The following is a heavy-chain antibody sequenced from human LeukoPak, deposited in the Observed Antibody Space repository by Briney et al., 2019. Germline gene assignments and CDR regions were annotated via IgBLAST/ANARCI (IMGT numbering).Heavy chain of an antibody. CDR2: INHSGST. Sequence: SETLSLTCAVYGGSFSGYYWSWIRQPPGKGLEWIGEINHSGSTNYNPSLKSRVTISVDTSKNQFSLKLSSVTAADTAVYYCARQYSSSWYIDYWGQGTLVTVSS. D-gene: IGHD6-13*01. J-gene: IGHJ4*02. CDR3: ARQYSSSWYIDY. V-gene: IGHV4-34*01. CDR1: GGSFSGYY.